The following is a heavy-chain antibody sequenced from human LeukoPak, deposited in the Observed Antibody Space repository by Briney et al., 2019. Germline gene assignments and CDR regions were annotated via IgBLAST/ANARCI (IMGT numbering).Heavy chain of an antibody. D-gene: IGHD3-10*01. CDR1: GFTFSNAW. V-gene: IGHV3-15*01. CDR2: IKSKTDGGTT. Sequence: SGGSLRLSCAASGFTFSNAWMSWVRQAPGKGLEWVGRIKSKTDGGTTDYAAPVKGRFTISRDDSKNTLYLQMNSLKTEDTAVYYCTGNYYGSGSYADFDYWGQGTLVTVSS. J-gene: IGHJ4*02. CDR3: TGNYYGSGSYADFDY.